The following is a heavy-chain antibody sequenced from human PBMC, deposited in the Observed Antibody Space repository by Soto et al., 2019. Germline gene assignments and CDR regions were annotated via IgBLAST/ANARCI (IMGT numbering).Heavy chain of an antibody. CDR1: GFNFRSYA. CDR3: AKKGVVTLDCYYGMDV. J-gene: IGHJ6*02. V-gene: IGHV3-23*01. D-gene: IGHD2-15*01. CDR2: ISGSGGST. Sequence: GVSLRLSCAASGFNFRSYAMSWVRQAPGKGLEWVSAISGSGGSTYYAESVKGRFTISRDNSKNTLYLQMNSLRTEDTAVYYCAKKGVVTLDCYYGMDVWGQGTTITVSS.